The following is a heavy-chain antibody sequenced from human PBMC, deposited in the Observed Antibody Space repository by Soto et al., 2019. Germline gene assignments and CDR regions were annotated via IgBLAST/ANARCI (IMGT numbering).Heavy chain of an antibody. CDR3: ATIPRGGASGDWYFDL. Sequence: GGSLRLSCAASGFTFSTYAMTWVRLAPGRGLEWVLGIKSSGSPTDYPESVKGRFTISRDNLMNTLFLDMNGLRAEDTAIYYCATIPRGGASGDWYFDLWGRGTLVTVSS. CDR2: IKSSGSPT. D-gene: IGHD3-10*01. V-gene: IGHV3-23*05. J-gene: IGHJ2*01. CDR1: GFTFSTYA.